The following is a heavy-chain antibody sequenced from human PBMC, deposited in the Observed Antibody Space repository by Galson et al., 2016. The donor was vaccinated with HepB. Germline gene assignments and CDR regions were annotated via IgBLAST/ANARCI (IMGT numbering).Heavy chain of an antibody. CDR3: ASGYTSGV. CDR2: IWNDGSNK. J-gene: IGHJ3*01. D-gene: IGHD6-19*01. CDR1: GITFNNYG. V-gene: IGHV3-33*01. Sequence: SLRLSCAASGITFNNYGMHWVRQAPGKGLEWVALIWNDGSNKYYADSLKGRFTISRDNSKDTLYLQMSSLRAEDTSMYYCASGYTSGVWGQGTMVAVSS.